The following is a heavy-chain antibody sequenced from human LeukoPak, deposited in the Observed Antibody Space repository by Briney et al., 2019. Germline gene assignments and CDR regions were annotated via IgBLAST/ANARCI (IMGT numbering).Heavy chain of an antibody. D-gene: IGHD4-23*01. CDR2: IYHSGST. V-gene: IGHV4-38-2*02. Sequence: PSETLSLTCTVSGYSISSGYYWGWIRQPPGKGLEWIGSIYHSGSTYYNPSLKSRVTISVDTSKNQFSLKLSSVTAADTAVYYCARIRDYGGNSFIGWFDPWGQGTLVTVSS. CDR3: ARIRDYGGNSFIGWFDP. CDR1: GYSISSGYY. J-gene: IGHJ5*02.